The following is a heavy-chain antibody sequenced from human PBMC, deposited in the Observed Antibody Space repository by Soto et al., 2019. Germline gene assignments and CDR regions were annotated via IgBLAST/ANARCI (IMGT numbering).Heavy chain of an antibody. CDR1: GGSISSSSYY. CDR3: ARHTTAMVTAIDY. Sequence: SETLSLTCTVSGGSISSSSYYWGWIRQPPGKGLEWIGSIYYSGSTYYNPSLKSRVTISVDTSKNQFSLKLSSVTAVDTAVYYCARHTTAMVTAIDYWGQGTLVTVSS. D-gene: IGHD5-18*01. V-gene: IGHV4-39*01. J-gene: IGHJ4*02. CDR2: IYYSGST.